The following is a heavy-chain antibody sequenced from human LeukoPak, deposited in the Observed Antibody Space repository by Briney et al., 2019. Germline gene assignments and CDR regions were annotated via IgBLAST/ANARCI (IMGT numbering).Heavy chain of an antibody. CDR1: GYTSTSYD. J-gene: IGHJ6*03. D-gene: IGHD6-13*01. V-gene: IGHV1-8*01. Sequence: ASVKVSCKASGYTSTSYDINWVRQATGQGLEWMGWMNPNSGNTGYAQKFQGRVTMTRNTSISTAYMELSSLRSEDTAVYYCARGWSSSSWYFYYYMDVWGKGTTVTVSS. CDR2: MNPNSGNT. CDR3: ARGWSSSSWYFYYYMDV.